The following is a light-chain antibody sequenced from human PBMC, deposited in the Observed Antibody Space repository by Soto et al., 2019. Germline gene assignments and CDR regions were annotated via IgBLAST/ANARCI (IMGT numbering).Light chain of an antibody. CDR1: QTVSSNY. V-gene: IGKV3-20*01. Sequence: EIVLTKSPGTLSLSPGERATLSCRASQTVSSNYLAWYQHKPGQAPRLLIYGASSRATVIPDRFSGSGCGTDFTLTIRRLEPEDFAVYYCQQYGRSPRWTFGQGTKVEIK. J-gene: IGKJ1*01. CDR2: GAS. CDR3: QQYGRSPRWT.